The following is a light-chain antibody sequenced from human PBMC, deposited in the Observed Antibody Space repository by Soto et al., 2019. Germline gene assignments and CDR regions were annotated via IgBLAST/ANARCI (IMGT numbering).Light chain of an antibody. V-gene: IGKV3-20*01. CDR1: QSVSSTY. CDR3: QQYGSSPWT. J-gene: IGKJ1*01. Sequence: EIVLTQSPGTLSLSQGERATLSCRASQSVSSTYLAWYQRKPGQAPRLLIYGASSRATGIPDRFSGSGSGTDFTLTISRLEPEDSAVYYWQQYGSSPWTFGQGTKV. CDR2: GAS.